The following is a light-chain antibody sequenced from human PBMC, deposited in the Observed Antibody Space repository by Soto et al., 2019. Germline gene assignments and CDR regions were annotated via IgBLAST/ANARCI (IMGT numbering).Light chain of an antibody. V-gene: IGLV1-47*02. J-gene: IGLJ3*02. CDR3: ATRDDSLNNPV. CDR2: SNN. CDR1: STNIGSNY. Sequence: QPVLTQPPSASGTPGQRVTISCSGSSTNIGSNYVYWYQQVPGTAPKLLIYSNNQRPSGVPDRFSASKSGTSASLAISGLRSEDEAAYYCATRDDSLNNPVFGGGTQLTVL.